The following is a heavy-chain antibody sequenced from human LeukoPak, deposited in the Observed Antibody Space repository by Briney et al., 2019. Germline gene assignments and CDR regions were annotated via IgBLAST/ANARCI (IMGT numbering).Heavy chain of an antibody. V-gene: IGHV4-34*01. CDR3: VRGIAAASGSSGY. Sequence: SETLSLTCAVYGGSFSGYYWSWIRQPPGKGLEWIGEINHSGSTNYNPSLKSRVTISVDTSKNQFSLKLSSVTAADTAVYYCVRGIAAASGSSGYWGQGTLVTVSS. CDR2: INHSGST. CDR1: GGSFSGYY. J-gene: IGHJ4*02. D-gene: IGHD6-13*01.